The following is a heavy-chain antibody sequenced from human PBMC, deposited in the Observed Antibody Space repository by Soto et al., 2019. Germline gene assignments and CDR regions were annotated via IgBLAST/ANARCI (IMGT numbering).Heavy chain of an antibody. D-gene: IGHD2-2*01. CDR3: AREIVLVPAAPPEIIDY. CDR1: GGSISSGGYY. J-gene: IGHJ4*02. Sequence: QVQLQESGPGLVKPSQTLSLTCTVSGGSISSGGYYWSWIRQHPGKGLEWIGYIYYSGSTDYNPSLKSRVTISVDTSKNQFSLKLSSVTAADTAVYYCAREIVLVPAAPPEIIDYWGQGTLVTVSS. V-gene: IGHV4-31*03. CDR2: IYYSGST.